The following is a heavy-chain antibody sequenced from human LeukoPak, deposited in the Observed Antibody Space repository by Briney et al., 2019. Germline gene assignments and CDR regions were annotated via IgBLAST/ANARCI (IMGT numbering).Heavy chain of an antibody. CDR3: TSLMGYCSSTSCQNFVY. CDR2: ISGSGGST. V-gene: IGHV3-23*01. J-gene: IGHJ4*01. CDR1: GFTFSSYA. D-gene: IGHD2-2*01. Sequence: PGGSLRLSCAASGFTFSSYAMSWVRQAPGKGLEWVSAISGSGGSTYYADSVKGRFTISRDNSKNTPYLQMNSLRAEDTAVYYYTSLMGYCSSTSCQNFVYWGQGTLVTVSS.